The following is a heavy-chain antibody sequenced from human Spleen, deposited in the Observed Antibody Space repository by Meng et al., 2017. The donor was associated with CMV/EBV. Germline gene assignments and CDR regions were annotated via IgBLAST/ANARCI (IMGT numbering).Heavy chain of an antibody. D-gene: IGHD2-2*01. Sequence: LSLTCAASGFTFSSYAMHWVRQAPGKGLEWVAVISYDGSNKYYADSVKGRFTISRDNSKNTLYLQMNSLRAEDTAVYYCARRGQYPLNYYYYYGMDVWGQGTTVTVSS. CDR3: ARRGQYPLNYYYYYGMDV. CDR2: ISYDGSNK. V-gene: IGHV3-30-3*01. CDR1: GFTFSSYA. J-gene: IGHJ6*02.